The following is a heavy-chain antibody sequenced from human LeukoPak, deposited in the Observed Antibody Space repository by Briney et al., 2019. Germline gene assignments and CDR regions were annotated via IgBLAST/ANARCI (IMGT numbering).Heavy chain of an antibody. V-gene: IGHV3-30*18. J-gene: IGHJ6*02. CDR2: ISYDGSNK. Sequence: GGSLRLSCAASGFTFSSYGMHWVRQAPGKGLEWVAVISYDGSNKYYADSVKGRFTISRDNSKNTLYLQMNSLRAEDTAVYYCAKDRGAAKSRVYHYYGMDVWGQGTTVTVSS. CDR3: AKDRGAAKSRVYHYYGMDV. CDR1: GFTFSSYG. D-gene: IGHD6-25*01.